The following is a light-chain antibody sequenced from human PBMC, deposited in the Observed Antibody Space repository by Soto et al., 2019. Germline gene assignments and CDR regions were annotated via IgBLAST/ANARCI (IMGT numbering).Light chain of an antibody. CDR3: SSKRDSSTLFV. CDR2: EVT. V-gene: IGLV2-14*01. Sequence: QSVLTQPASVSGSPGQSITISWTGTSSDVGAYNYVSWYQHHPGKVPKLLIYEVTNRPSGVSDRFSGSKSGNTASLTISGLQAEDEADYYCSSKRDSSTLFVFGTGTKVTVL. CDR1: SSDVGAYNY. J-gene: IGLJ1*01.